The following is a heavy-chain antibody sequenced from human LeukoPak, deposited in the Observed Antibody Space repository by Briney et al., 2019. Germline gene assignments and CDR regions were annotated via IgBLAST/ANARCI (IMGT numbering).Heavy chain of an antibody. Sequence: PSETLSLTCTVSGGSISSYYWSWIRQPPGKGREWIGYIYYSGSTNYNPSLKSRVTISVDTSKNQFSLKLSSVTAADTAVYYCAGGGYYYYYYMDVWGKGTTVTVS. CDR3: AGGGYYYYYYMDV. D-gene: IGHD3-16*01. CDR1: GGSISSYY. CDR2: IYYSGST. J-gene: IGHJ6*03. V-gene: IGHV4-59*08.